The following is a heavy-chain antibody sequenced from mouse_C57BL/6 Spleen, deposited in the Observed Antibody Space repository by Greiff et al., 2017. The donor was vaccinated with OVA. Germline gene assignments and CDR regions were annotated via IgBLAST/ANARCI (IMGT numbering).Heavy chain of an antibody. Sequence: VQLQQSGAELVRPGASVKLSCTASGFNIKDYYMHWVKQRPEQGLEWIGRIDPEDGDTEYAPKFQGKATMTADTSSNTAYLQLSSLTSEDTAVYYCTTEGDITTVVDAWFAYWGQGTLVTVSA. V-gene: IGHV14-1*01. CDR2: IDPEDGDT. J-gene: IGHJ3*01. D-gene: IGHD1-1*01. CDR1: GFNIKDYY. CDR3: TTEGDITTVVDAWFAY.